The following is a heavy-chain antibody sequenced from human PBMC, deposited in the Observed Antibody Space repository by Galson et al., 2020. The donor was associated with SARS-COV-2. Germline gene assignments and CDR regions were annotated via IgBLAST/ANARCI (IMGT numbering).Heavy chain of an antibody. CDR3: AKDRMGVTTGPFDY. CDR2: MWFDGSNE. D-gene: IGHD4-17*01. CDR1: GFTFSTYG. V-gene: IGHV3-33*06. J-gene: IGHJ4*02. Sequence: GGSLRLSCAASGFTFSTYGMHWVRQAPDKGLEWVAGMWFDGSNEHYADSVKGRFTISRDNSNNALYLQMNSLKVEDTAVYYCAKDRMGVTTGPFDYWGQGTLVTVSS.